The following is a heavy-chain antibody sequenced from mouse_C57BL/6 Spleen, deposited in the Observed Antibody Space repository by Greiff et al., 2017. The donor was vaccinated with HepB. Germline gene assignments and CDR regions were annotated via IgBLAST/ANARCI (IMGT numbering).Heavy chain of an antibody. V-gene: IGHV2-5*01. D-gene: IGHD1-1*01. J-gene: IGHJ1*03. CDR3: AKNWGTTVVEYFDV. CDR2: IWRGGST. CDR1: GFSLTSYG. Sequence: VKLMESGPGLVQPSQSLSITCTVSGFSLTSYGVHWVRQSPGKGLEWLGVIWRGGSTDYNAAFMSRLSITKDNSKSQVFFKMNSLQADDTAIYYCAKNWGTTVVEYFDVWGTGTTVTVSS.